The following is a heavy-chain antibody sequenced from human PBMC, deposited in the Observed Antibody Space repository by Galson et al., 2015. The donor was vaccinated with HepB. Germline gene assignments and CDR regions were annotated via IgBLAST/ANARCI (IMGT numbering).Heavy chain of an antibody. CDR2: ISYDGSNK. J-gene: IGHJ6*03. Sequence: SLRLSCAASGFTFSSYAMHWVRQAPGKGLEWVAVISYDGSNKYYADSVKGRFTISRDNSKNTLYLQMNSLRAEDTAVYYCARDPGVEPGGYYYYYYMDVWGKVTTVTVSS. D-gene: IGHD5-24*01. CDR1: GFTFSSYA. CDR3: ARDPGVEPGGYYYYYYMDV. V-gene: IGHV3-30-3*01.